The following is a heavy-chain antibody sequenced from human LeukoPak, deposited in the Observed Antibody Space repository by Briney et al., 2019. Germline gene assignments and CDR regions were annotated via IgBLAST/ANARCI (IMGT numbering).Heavy chain of an antibody. V-gene: IGHV3-30*02. J-gene: IGHJ4*02. CDR1: GFSFASYD. D-gene: IGHD6-19*01. Sequence: GGSLRLSCAASGFSFASYDIHWVRQAPGKGQEWVTFIESDGSKEYYADSVKGRFTISRDNSKNTVYVQMKSLRPGDTAVCYCAKEGSGWYYPDYWGQGTVVTVSS. CDR3: AKEGSGWYYPDY. CDR2: IESDGSKE.